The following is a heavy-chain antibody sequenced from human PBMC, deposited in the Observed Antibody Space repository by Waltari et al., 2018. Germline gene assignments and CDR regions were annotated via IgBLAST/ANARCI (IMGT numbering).Heavy chain of an antibody. J-gene: IGHJ4*02. CDR2: IYSGGST. CDR3: ARGAWDSSTDY. CDR1: GFTVSSNY. Sequence: EVQLVETGGGLIQPGGSLRLSCAASGFTVSSNYMSWVRQAPGKGLEWVSVIYSGGSTYFADSVKGRFTISRDNSKSTLYLQMNSLRAEDTAVYYCARGAWDSSTDYWGQGTLVTVSS. D-gene: IGHD6-13*01. V-gene: IGHV3-53*02.